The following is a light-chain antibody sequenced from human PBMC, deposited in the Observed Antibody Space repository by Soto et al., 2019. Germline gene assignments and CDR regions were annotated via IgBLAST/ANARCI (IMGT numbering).Light chain of an antibody. V-gene: IGKV3-20*01. Sequence: IVLTQSLATLSLSPGERAPLSCLASQSVSSGYLAWYQQKPGQAPRLLIYGASSRATGIPDRFSGSGSGTDFTLTISRLEPEDFAVYYCQQYGSSSWTFCQGTKVDI. J-gene: IGKJ1*01. CDR2: GAS. CDR1: QSVSSGY. CDR3: QQYGSSSWT.